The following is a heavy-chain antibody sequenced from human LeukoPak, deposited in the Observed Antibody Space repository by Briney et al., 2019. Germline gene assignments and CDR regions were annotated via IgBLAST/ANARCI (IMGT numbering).Heavy chain of an antibody. J-gene: IGHJ6*03. CDR3: ASYRNYYYYYLDV. CDR2: ISHSGST. Sequence: SETLSLTCTVSAYSIISGYYWGWIRQPPGKGLEWIGSISHSGSTHSNPSLKSRVTMSVDTSKNQFSLKLSSVTAADSAVYYCASYRNYYYYYLDVWGKGTTVTISS. D-gene: IGHD4-17*01. V-gene: IGHV4-38-2*02. CDR1: AYSIISGYY.